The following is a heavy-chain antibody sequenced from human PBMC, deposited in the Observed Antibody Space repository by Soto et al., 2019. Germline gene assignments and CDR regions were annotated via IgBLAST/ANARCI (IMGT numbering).Heavy chain of an antibody. CDR3: SSGGTTVNRRYDF. D-gene: IGHD4-4*01. CDR1: GDTSSSYA. Sequence: QVQVVQSGAEVKKPGSSVRVSCKASGDTSSSYAITWMRQAPGQGLEWMGGIIPILDTTDYAQKFQGRVTFTADESTSTVYMELSSLTSEDTAFYYCSSGGTTVNRRYDFWGQGTLVTVSS. J-gene: IGHJ4*02. V-gene: IGHV1-69*01. CDR2: IIPILDTT.